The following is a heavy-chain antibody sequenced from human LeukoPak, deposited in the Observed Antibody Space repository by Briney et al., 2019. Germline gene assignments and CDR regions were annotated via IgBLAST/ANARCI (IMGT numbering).Heavy chain of an antibody. Sequence: PSETLSLTCSVSGGSISSSSYYWGWIRQPPGKGLEWIGSIYYSGSTYYNPSLKSRVTISVDTSKNQFSLKLSSVTAADTAVYYCARRPGLYVTTNSFDYWGQGTLVTVSS. J-gene: IGHJ4*02. D-gene: IGHD2-2*02. CDR3: ARRPGLYVTTNSFDY. V-gene: IGHV4-39*01. CDR2: IYYSGST. CDR1: GGSISSSSYY.